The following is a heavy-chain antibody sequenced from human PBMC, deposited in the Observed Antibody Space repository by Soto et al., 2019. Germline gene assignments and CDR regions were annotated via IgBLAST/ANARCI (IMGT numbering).Heavy chain of an antibody. D-gene: IGHD5-12*01. CDR3: AARYSYSWFDP. Sequence: QVQLVESGGGVVQPGRSLRLSCAASGFTFSSYGMHWVRQAPGKGLEWVAVISYDGSNKYYADSVKGRFTISRDNSKNTLYLQMNSLRAEDTAVYYCAARYSYSWFDPWGQGTLVTVSS. V-gene: IGHV3-30*03. J-gene: IGHJ5*02. CDR2: ISYDGSNK. CDR1: GFTFSSYG.